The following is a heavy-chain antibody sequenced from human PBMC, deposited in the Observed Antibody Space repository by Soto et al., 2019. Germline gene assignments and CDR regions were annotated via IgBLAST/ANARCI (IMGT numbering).Heavy chain of an antibody. CDR2: IKSKTDGGTT. CDR3: TTGEMVRGVGYYYYGMDV. J-gene: IGHJ6*02. D-gene: IGHD3-10*01. CDR1: GFTFSNAW. V-gene: IGHV3-15*07. Sequence: GGSLRLSCAASGFTFSNAWMNWVRQAPGKGLEWVGRIKSKTDGGTTDYAAPVKGRFTISRDDSKNTLYLQMNSLKTEDTAVYYCTTGEMVRGVGYYYYGMDVWGQGTTVTVSS.